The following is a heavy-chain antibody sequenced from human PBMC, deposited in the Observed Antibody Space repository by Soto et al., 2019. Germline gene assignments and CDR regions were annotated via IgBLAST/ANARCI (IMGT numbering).Heavy chain of an antibody. J-gene: IGHJ4*02. CDR1: GFTFNTYA. Sequence: GGSLRLSCAVSGFTFNTYAMTWVRQTPGKGLEWVSFITTRGARTYYADPVRGRFTISTDSSRNTLYLQMNSLRPDDTAVYFCARYRSDGSASFDSWGQGTRVTVSS. CDR2: ITTRGART. CDR3: ARYRSDGSASFDS. D-gene: IGHD3-9*01. V-gene: IGHV3-23*01.